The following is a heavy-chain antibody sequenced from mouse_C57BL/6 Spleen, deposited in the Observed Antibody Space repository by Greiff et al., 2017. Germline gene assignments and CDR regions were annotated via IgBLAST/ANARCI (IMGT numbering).Heavy chain of an antibody. CDR3: ARRGLGGMDY. CDR1: GYSITSGYY. J-gene: IGHJ4*01. V-gene: IGHV3-6*01. CDR2: ISYDGSN. Sequence: EVQLQESGPGLVKPSQSLSLTCSVTGYSITSGYYWNWIRQFPGNKLEWMGYISYDGSNNYNPSLKNRISITRDTSKNQFFLKLNSVTTEDTATYYCARRGLGGMDYWGQGTSVTVSS. D-gene: IGHD3-1*01.